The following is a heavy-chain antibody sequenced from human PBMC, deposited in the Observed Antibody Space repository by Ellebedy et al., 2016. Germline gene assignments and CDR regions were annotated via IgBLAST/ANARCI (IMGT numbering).Heavy chain of an antibody. V-gene: IGHV3-23*01. D-gene: IGHD3-3*01. Sequence: GESLKISXAASGFTFSSYAMSWVRQAPGKGLEWVSAISGRGDNTYYADSVKGRFTISRDNSKNTLYLQMDSLRAEDTALYYCAKSDYGFWSGYPIWGQGTLVTVSS. CDR1: GFTFSSYA. CDR2: ISGRGDNT. J-gene: IGHJ4*02. CDR3: AKSDYGFWSGYPI.